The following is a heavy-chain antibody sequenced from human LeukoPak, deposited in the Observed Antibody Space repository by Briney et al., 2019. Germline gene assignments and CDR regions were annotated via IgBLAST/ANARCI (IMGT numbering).Heavy chain of an antibody. Sequence: GGSLRLSCAASGFTFSSYWMNWVRQAPGKGLVRVPRIASDGSSTTYADSVKGRFSISRDNAKNTLYLQMNSLRVEDTAVYYCARGRPHGNDYWGQGTLVTVSS. D-gene: IGHD4-23*01. CDR3: ARGRPHGNDY. CDR1: GFTFSSYW. V-gene: IGHV3-74*01. CDR2: IASDGSST. J-gene: IGHJ4*02.